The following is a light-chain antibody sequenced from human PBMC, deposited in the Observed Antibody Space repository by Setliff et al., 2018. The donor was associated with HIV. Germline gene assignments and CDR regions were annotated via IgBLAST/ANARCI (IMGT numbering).Light chain of an antibody. V-gene: IGLV2-14*03. CDR3: SSFTSSKALL. CDR1: SSDIGGYNY. Sequence: QSALTQPASVSGSPGQSITISCTGTSSDIGGYNYVSWYQQLPGNTPKLLIYGVTNRSSGVPDRFSGSKSANTASLTISGLQAEDEADYYCSSFTSSKALLFGGGTKVTVL. J-gene: IGLJ3*02. CDR2: GVT.